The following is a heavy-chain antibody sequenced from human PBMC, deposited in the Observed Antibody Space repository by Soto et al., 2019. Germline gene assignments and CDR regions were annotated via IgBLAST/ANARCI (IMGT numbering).Heavy chain of an antibody. J-gene: IGHJ6*02. Sequence: PGGSLRLSCAASGFTFSDYYMSWIRQAPGKGLEWVSYISGSGRTIYYADSVKGRFTISRDNAKNSLYLQMNSLRAEDTAVYYCAREWNGSGSYYTPVGLYYYYYGMDVWGQGTTVTVSS. D-gene: IGHD3-10*01. CDR1: GFTFSDYY. V-gene: IGHV3-11*01. CDR3: AREWNGSGSYYTPVGLYYYYYGMDV. CDR2: ISGSGRTI.